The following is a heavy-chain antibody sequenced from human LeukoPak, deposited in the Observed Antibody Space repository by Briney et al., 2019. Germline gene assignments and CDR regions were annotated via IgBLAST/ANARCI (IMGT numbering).Heavy chain of an antibody. Sequence: SETLSLTCTVSGGSISSYYWSWIWQPPGKGLEWIGYIYYSGSTNYNPSLKSRVTISVDTSKNQFSLKLSSVTAADTAVYYCARLSAYDILTGYYHYFDYWGQGTLVTVSS. CDR2: IYYSGST. D-gene: IGHD3-9*01. CDR3: ARLSAYDILTGYYHYFDY. CDR1: GGSISSYY. V-gene: IGHV4-59*01. J-gene: IGHJ4*02.